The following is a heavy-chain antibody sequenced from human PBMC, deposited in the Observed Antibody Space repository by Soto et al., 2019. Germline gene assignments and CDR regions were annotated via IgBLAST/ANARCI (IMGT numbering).Heavy chain of an antibody. D-gene: IGHD5-18*01. CDR1: GFSLSNARMG. V-gene: IGHV2-26*01. J-gene: IGHJ4*02. CDR3: ARTIIGGYSNDY. Sequence: QVTLKESGPVLVKPTEPLTLTCTVSGFSLSNARMGVSWIRQPPGKALEWLAHIFSNDEKSYSTSLKSRLTISKDTSKSQVVLTMTNMDPVATATYYCARTIIGGYSNDYWGQGTLVTVSS. CDR2: IFSNDEK.